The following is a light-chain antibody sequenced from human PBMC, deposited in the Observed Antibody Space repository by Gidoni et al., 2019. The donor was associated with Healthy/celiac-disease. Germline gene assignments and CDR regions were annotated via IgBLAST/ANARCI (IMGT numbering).Light chain of an antibody. J-gene: IGKJ3*01. V-gene: IGKV1-33*01. CDR1: QDISNY. Sequence: IQMPQSPSSLSASVGDRVTITCQASQDISNYLNWYQQKPGKAPKLLIYDASNLETGVPSRFSGSGSGTDFTFTISSLQPEDIATYYCQQYDNLPRGFTFGPGTKVDIK. CDR2: DAS. CDR3: QQYDNLPRGFT.